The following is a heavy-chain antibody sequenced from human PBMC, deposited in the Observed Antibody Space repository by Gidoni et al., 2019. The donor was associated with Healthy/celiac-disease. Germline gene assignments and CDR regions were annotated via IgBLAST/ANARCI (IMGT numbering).Heavy chain of an antibody. CDR2: ISYDGSNK. V-gene: IGHV3-30-3*01. J-gene: IGHJ6*02. CDR1: GFTFSSYA. D-gene: IGHD3-22*01. CDR3: ARDFGYYYDSSGYYSGDYYYYGMDV. Sequence: QVQLVESGGGVVQPGRSLRLSCAASGFTFSSYALHWVRQAPGKGLEWVAVISYDGSNKSYADYVKGRFTISRDNSKNTLYLQMNSLRAEDTAVYYCARDFGYYYDSSGYYSGDYYYYGMDVWGQGTTVTVSS.